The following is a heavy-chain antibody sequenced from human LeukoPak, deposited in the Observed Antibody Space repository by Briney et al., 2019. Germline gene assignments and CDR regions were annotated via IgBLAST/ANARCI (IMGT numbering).Heavy chain of an antibody. CDR3: ARDYQYGYSTNWYHLAQIDY. J-gene: IGHJ4*02. CDR2: ISSSGSYI. V-gene: IGHV3-21*01. D-gene: IGHD2/OR15-2a*01. Sequence: GGSLRLSCAASGFTFSSYSMNWVRQAPGKGLEWVSSISSSGSYIYYADSLKGRFTVSRDNAKNSLYLQMNSLRAEDTAIYYCARDYQYGYSTNWYHLAQIDYWGQGTLVTVSS. CDR1: GFTFSSYS.